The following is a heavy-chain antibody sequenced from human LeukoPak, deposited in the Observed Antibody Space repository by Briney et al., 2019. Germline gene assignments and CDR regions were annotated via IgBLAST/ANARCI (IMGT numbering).Heavy chain of an antibody. CDR2: IIPIFGTP. CDR1: GYTFSSYT. J-gene: IGHJ4*02. V-gene: IGHV1-69*13. CDR3: ARAYMTATRHFDS. D-gene: IGHD2-21*02. Sequence: SVKVSCKASGYTFSSYTISWVRQAPGQGLEWMGGIIPIFGTPHYAQKFQDRVTITADASTSTAYMELSSLRSEDTAVYYCARAYMTATRHFDSWGQGTLVTVSS.